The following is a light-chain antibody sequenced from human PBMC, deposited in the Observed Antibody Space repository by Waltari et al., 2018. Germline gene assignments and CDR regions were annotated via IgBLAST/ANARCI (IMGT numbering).Light chain of an antibody. J-gene: IGKJ1*01. V-gene: IGKV3-20*01. CDR2: GAS. CDR3: QHYVRLPAT. Sequence: IVLTQSPGTLSLSPGERVTLSCRASQSINTVLAWYPQKPGQAPRLLIYGASIRATGIPDRVSGSGSGTDFTLTISSLEPEDFAVYFCQHYVRLPATFGQGTKVEIK. CDR1: QSINTV.